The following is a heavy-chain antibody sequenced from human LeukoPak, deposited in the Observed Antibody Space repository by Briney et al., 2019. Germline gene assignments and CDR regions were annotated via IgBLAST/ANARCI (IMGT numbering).Heavy chain of an antibody. V-gene: IGHV3-33*01. D-gene: IGHD1-1*01. CDR3: ARDWKTNSFDY. CDR2: IYYDGSNI. Sequence: PGQSLTLSCAASEFTFTTYGMHWVRQAPGKGLEWVAFIYYDGSNIYYADYVKGRFTISRHISKNTLYLQMDSLRAEDTAIYYCARDWKTNSFDYWGQGTLVTVSS. CDR1: EFTFTTYG. J-gene: IGHJ4*02.